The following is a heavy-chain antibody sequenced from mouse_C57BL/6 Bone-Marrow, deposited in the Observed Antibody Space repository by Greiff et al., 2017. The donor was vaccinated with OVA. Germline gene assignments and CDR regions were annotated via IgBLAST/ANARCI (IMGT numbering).Heavy chain of an antibody. CDR1: GYTFTDYE. CDR2: IDPETGGT. Sequence: QQSGAELVRPGASVTLSCKASGYTFTDYEMHWVKQTPVHGLEWIGAIDPETGGTAYNQKFKGKAILTADKSSSTAYMELRSLTSEDSAVYYCTRWGNDYDFDYWGQGTTLTVSS. V-gene: IGHV1-15*01. J-gene: IGHJ2*01. CDR3: TRWGNDYDFDY. D-gene: IGHD2-4*01.